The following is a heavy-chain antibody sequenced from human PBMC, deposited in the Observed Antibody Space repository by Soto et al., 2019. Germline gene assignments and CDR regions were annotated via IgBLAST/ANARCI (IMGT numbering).Heavy chain of an antibody. V-gene: IGHV3-23*01. CDR3: AKDPAAATID. J-gene: IGHJ4*02. D-gene: IGHD6-25*01. CDR1: GFTFSSYA. Sequence: EVQLLESGGGLVQPGGPLSLSCAASGFTFSSYALSWVGQPPGKGLEWVSAISGSGGSTYYADSVKGRFTISRDNSKNTLYLQMNSLRAEDTAVYYCAKDPAAATIDWGQGTLVTVSS. CDR2: ISGSGGST.